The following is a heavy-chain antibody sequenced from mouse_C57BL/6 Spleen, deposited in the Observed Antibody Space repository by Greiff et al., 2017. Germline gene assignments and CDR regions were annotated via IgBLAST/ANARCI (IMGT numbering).Heavy chain of an antibody. CDR3: ATYGNLYYFDY. CDR1: GYAFSSSW. Sequence: QVQLQQSGPELVKPGASVKISCKASGYAFSSSWMNWVKQRPGKGLEWIGRIYPGDGDTNYNGKFKGKATLTADKSSSTAYMQLSSLTSEDSAVYFCATYGNLYYFDYWGQGTTLTVSS. V-gene: IGHV1-82*01. D-gene: IGHD2-1*01. J-gene: IGHJ2*01. CDR2: IYPGDGDT.